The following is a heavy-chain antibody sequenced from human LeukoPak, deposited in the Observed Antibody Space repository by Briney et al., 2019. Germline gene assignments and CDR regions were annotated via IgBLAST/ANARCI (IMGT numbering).Heavy chain of an antibody. J-gene: IGHJ3*02. D-gene: IGHD3-10*01. CDR3: ARPNYYGSVDVFDI. CDR2: IYSGGST. Sequence: PGGSLRLSCAASGLTVSSNYMSWARQAPGKGVEWGSVIYSGGSTYYADSVKGRFTISRDNSKNTLYLQMNSLRAEDTAVYYCARPNYYGSVDVFDIWGQGTMVTVSS. V-gene: IGHV3-53*01. CDR1: GLTVSSNY.